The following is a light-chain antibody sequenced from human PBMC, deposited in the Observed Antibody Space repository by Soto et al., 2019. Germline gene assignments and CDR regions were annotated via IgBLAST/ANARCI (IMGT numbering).Light chain of an antibody. CDR1: QDLSTW. CDR3: QQAHSFPYP. Sequence: DIQMTQSPSSVSASVGDRVTITCRASQDLSTWLAWYQQKPGKGPKLLIYAASNLQSGVPSRFSSSGSGRGFTLTITRLQPEDFATYYGQQAHSFPYPFGQGTKLDIK. CDR2: AAS. V-gene: IGKV1-12*01. J-gene: IGKJ2*01.